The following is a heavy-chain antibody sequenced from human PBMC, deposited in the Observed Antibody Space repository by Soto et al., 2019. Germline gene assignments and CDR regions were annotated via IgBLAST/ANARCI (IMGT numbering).Heavy chain of an antibody. V-gene: IGHV3-48*01. CDR3: ARDPTRGAYGDYRGARHFDY. D-gene: IGHD4-17*01. J-gene: IGHJ4*02. CDR1: GFTFSSYS. CDR2: ISSSSSTI. Sequence: EVQLVESGGGLVQPGGSLRLSCAASGFTFSSYSMNWVRQAPGKGLEWVSYISSSSSTIYYADSVKGRFTISRDNAKNSLYLHMNSLRAEDTAVYYCARDPTRGAYGDYRGARHFDYWGQGTLVTVSS.